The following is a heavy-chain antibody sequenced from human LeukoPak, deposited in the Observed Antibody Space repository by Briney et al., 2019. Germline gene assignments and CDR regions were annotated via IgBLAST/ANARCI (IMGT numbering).Heavy chain of an antibody. CDR2: IHYRGRT. D-gene: IGHD2-15*01. Sequence: SDTLSLTCAVSGYSISISNWWGWIRQPPGKGLEWIGYIHYRGRTDYNPSLKSRLTLSVETSMNQFSLKLSSVAAVDTAVYYCALFCSADNCGYLDYWGQGTLVTVSS. J-gene: IGHJ4*02. V-gene: IGHV4-28*01. CDR3: ALFCSADNCGYLDY. CDR1: GYSISISNW.